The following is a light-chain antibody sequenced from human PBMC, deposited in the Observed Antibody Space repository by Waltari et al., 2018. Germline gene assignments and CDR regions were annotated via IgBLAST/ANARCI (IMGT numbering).Light chain of an antibody. CDR1: QTIDY. V-gene: IGKV1-39*01. CDR3: QPNYDTPRT. Sequence: QMTQPPSSLSASVGDRVTITCRASQTIDYLSWYQHKPGEAPKLLIYETSTLQSGVPTRFSGSKFWTTFILTISSLQPEDFATYFCQPNYDTPRTFGQGTKVDIK. J-gene: IGKJ2*02. CDR2: ETS.